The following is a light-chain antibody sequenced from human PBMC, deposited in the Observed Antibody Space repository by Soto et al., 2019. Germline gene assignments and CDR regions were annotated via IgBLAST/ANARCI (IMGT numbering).Light chain of an antibody. CDR1: QRVSTT. V-gene: IGKV3-15*01. CDR3: QQYKNWPPYT. Sequence: IVLPQSPSTMSESPGERARLSCRASQRVSTTLAWYQQKPGQPPRLLVYGAYTRATDIPARFSGSGSGTEFTLTILGLQSADFAVYYCQQYKNWPPYTFGQGTRLEI. J-gene: IGKJ5*01. CDR2: GAY.